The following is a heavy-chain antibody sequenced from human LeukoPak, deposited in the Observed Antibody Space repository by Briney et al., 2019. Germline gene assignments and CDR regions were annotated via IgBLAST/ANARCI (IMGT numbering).Heavy chain of an antibody. Sequence: PGGSLRLSCAASGFTFDDYAMHWVRQAPGKGLEWVAVISYDGSNKYYADSVKGRFTISRDNSKNTLYLQMNSLRAEDTAVYYCARTGSGVKSWFDPWGQGTLVTVSS. CDR3: ARTGSGVKSWFDP. V-gene: IGHV3-30-3*01. CDR1: GFTFDDYA. J-gene: IGHJ5*02. D-gene: IGHD3-10*01. CDR2: ISYDGSNK.